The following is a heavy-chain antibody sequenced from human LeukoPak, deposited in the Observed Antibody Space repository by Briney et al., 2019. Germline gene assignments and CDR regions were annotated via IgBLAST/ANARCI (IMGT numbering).Heavy chain of an antibody. J-gene: IGHJ4*02. Sequence: GGSLRLCCAASGFTFSSYSMNWVRQAPGRGLEWVAFIRSDGSIEYYADSVKGRFTISRDNAKNTLYLQMNSLRAEDAALYYCAKDQPEAYFDYWAQGTLVTVSS. V-gene: IGHV3-30*02. CDR1: GFTFSSYS. CDR3: AKDQPEAYFDY. CDR2: IRSDGSIE. D-gene: IGHD1-14*01.